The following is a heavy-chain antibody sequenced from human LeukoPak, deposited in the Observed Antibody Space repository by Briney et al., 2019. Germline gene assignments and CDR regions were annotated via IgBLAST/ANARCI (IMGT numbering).Heavy chain of an antibody. J-gene: IGHJ4*02. CDR1: GFTFSSYA. CDR3: AKGDWNWYYFDY. D-gene: IGHD1-7*01. V-gene: IGHV3-23*01. CDR2: ISGSGGST. Sequence: GSLRLSCAASGFTFSSYAMSWVRQAPGKGLEWVSAISGSGGSTYYADSVKGRFTISRDNSKNTLYLQMNSLRAEDTAVYYCAKGDWNWYYFDYWGQGTLVTVSS.